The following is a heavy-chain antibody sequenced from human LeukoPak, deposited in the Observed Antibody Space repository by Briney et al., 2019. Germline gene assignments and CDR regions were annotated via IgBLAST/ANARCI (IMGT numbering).Heavy chain of an antibody. Sequence: ASVKVSCKASEYTFTSYDINWVRQATGQGLEWMGWMNPASGNTGYAQNFQGRVTMTRNTSINTAYMELSSLRFEDTAVYYCARPPLSPPKYVSSVYYGAYWGKGPLVPVSS. CDR1: EYTFTSYD. CDR2: MNPASGNT. CDR3: ARPPLSPPKYVSSVYYGAY. D-gene: IGHD3-22*01. J-gene: IGHJ4*02. V-gene: IGHV1-8*01.